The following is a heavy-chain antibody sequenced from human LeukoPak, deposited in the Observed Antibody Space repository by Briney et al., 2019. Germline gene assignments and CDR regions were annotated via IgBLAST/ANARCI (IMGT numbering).Heavy chain of an antibody. CDR2: ISWNSGSI. V-gene: IGHV3-9*01. D-gene: IGHD4-23*01. J-gene: IGHJ2*01. Sequence: GGSLRLSCAASGFTFDDYAMHWVRQAPGKGLEWVSGISWNSGSIGYADSVKGRFTISRDNAKNSLYLQMNSLRAEDTALYYSAKDYGGQYWYFDLWGRGTLVTVSS. CDR1: GFTFDDYA. CDR3: AKDYGGQYWYFDL.